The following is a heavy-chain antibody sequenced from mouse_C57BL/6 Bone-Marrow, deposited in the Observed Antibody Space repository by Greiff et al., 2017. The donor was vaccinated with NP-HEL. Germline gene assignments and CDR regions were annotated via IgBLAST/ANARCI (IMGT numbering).Heavy chain of an antibody. J-gene: IGHJ4*01. CDR3: ARPYYSFYAMDY. Sequence: QVQLQQPGAELVKPGASVKLSCKASGYTFTSYWMHWVKQRPGQGLEWIGMIHPNSGSTNYNEKFKSKATLTVDKSSSTAYMQLSSLTSEDSAVYYCARPYYSFYAMDYWGQGTSETVS. V-gene: IGHV1-64*01. D-gene: IGHD2-12*01. CDR2: IHPNSGST. CDR1: GYTFTSYW.